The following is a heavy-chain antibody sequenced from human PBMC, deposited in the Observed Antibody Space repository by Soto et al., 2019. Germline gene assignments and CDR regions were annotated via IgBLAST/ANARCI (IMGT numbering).Heavy chain of an antibody. D-gene: IGHD1-26*01. CDR1: GGSFSGYY. J-gene: IGHJ4*02. CDR2: VNHSGST. V-gene: IGHV4-34*01. Sequence: SETLSLTCAVYGGSFSGYYLSWIRQPPGQGQGWVGEVNHSGSTNYNQYLNRQVTISVDTSKNQYSLKLSSVTAADTAVYYCARGLVSSRWYFDYWGQGTLVTVSS. CDR3: ARGLVSSRWYFDY.